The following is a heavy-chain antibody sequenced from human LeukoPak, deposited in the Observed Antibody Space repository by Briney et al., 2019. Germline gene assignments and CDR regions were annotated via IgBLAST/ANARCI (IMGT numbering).Heavy chain of an antibody. CDR3: AKSIPEWATAFDY. V-gene: IGHV3-30*18. J-gene: IGHJ4*02. Sequence: GGSLRLSCAASGFTFGSYGMHWVRQAPGKGLERVAVISYDGSNKYYADSVKGRFTISRDNSKNTLYLQMNSLRAEDTAVYYCAKSIPEWATAFDYWGQGTLVTVSS. D-gene: IGHD5-12*01. CDR2: ISYDGSNK. CDR1: GFTFGSYG.